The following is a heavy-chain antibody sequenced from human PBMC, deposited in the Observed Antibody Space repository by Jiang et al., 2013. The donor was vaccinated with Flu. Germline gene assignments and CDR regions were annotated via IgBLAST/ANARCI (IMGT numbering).Heavy chain of an antibody. V-gene: IGHV4-38-2*01. J-gene: IGHJ5*02. Sequence: GPGLVKPSETLSLTCAVSGYSITSGYYWAWIRQSPGKGLEWIGNIHHSATTDYNPSFKSRVTMSVDTSKNQFSLKLNSVTAADTAVYYCARSPWG. CDR1: GYSITSGYY. CDR3: ARSP. CDR2: IHHSATT.